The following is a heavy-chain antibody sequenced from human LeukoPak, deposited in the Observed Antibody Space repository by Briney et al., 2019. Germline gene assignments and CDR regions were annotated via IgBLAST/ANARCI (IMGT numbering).Heavy chain of an antibody. CDR3: AKVRYFDWSTAGPFDY. CDR1: GFTFSSYD. D-gene: IGHD3-9*01. CDR2: ISGSGGST. V-gene: IGHV3-23*01. J-gene: IGHJ4*02. Sequence: GGSLRLSCAASGFTFSSYDMSWVRQAPGKGLEWVSAISGSGGSTYYADSVKGRFTISRDNSKNTLYLQMNSLRAEDTAVYYCAKVRYFDWSTAGPFDYWGQGTLVTVSS.